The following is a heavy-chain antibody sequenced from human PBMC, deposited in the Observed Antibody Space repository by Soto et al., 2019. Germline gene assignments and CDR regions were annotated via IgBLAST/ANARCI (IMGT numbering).Heavy chain of an antibody. CDR3: AGGSTYYYDSSGYQTYGMDV. V-gene: IGHV3-23*01. D-gene: IGHD3-22*01. CDR1: GFTFSSYA. CDR2: ISGSGGST. J-gene: IGHJ6*02. Sequence: GGSLRLSCAASGFTFSSYAMSWVRQAPGKGLEWVSAISGSGGSTYYADSVKGRFTISRDNSKNTLYLQMNSLRAEDTAVYYCAGGSTYYYDSSGYQTYGMDVWGQGATVTVSS.